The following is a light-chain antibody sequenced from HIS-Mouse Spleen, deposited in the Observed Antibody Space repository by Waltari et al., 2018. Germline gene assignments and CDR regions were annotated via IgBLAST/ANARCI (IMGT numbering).Light chain of an antibody. Sequence: DIVMTQSPLSLPVTPGEPASISCRSSQSLLHSNGYNYLDWYLQKPGQSAKLLIYLGSNRASGVPDRFSGSGSGTDFTLKISRVEAEDVGVYYCMQALQTPWTFGQGTKLEIK. CDR2: LGS. CDR3: MQALQTPWT. V-gene: IGKV2-28*01. J-gene: IGKJ2*01. CDR1: QSLLHSNGYNY.